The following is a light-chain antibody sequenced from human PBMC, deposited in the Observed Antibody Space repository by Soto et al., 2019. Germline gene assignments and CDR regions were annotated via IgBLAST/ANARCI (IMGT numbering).Light chain of an antibody. Sequence: EIVLTQSPGTLSLSPGDRATLSCRASQGVSRGYLAWYHQKPGRAPRLLIYGVSSRATGISDRFSGSGSGTDFTLTISRLEPEDFGIYYCQQRSNWPLTFGGGTKVDIK. CDR1: QGVSRGY. J-gene: IGKJ4*01. CDR2: GVS. V-gene: IGKV3D-20*02. CDR3: QQRSNWPLT.